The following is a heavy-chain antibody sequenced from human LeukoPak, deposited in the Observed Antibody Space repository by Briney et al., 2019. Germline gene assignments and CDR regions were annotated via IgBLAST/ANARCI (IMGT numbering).Heavy chain of an antibody. CDR1: GFTFSDHS. CDR2: TRNKANSYTT. V-gene: IGHV3-72*01. CDR3: ARGYWSGYYFDN. J-gene: IGHJ4*02. D-gene: IGHD3-3*01. Sequence: GGSLRLSCAASGFTFSDHSMDWVRQAPGKGLEWVGRTRNKANSYTTECAASVKGRFTISRDDSKNSLYLQMNSLKTEDTAVYYCARGYWSGYYFDNWGQGTLVTVSS.